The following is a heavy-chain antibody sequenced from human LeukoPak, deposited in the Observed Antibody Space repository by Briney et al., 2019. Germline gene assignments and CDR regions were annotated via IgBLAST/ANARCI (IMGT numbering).Heavy chain of an antibody. CDR1: GFTVSSNY. CDR2: IYSGGST. J-gene: IGHJ4*02. Sequence: GGSPRLSCAASGFTVSSNYMSWVRQAPGKGLEWVSVIYSGGSTYYADSVKGRFTISRDNSKNTLYLQMNSLRAEDTAVYYCASYYDSSGYPYPGYYFDYWGQGTLVTVSS. V-gene: IGHV3-66*01. CDR3: ASYYDSSGYPYPGYYFDY. D-gene: IGHD3-22*01.